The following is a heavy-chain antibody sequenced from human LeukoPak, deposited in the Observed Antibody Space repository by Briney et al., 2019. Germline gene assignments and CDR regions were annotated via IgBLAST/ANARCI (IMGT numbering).Heavy chain of an antibody. J-gene: IGHJ4*02. CDR2: ISSSSSYI. V-gene: IGHV3-21*01. CDR1: GFTFSSYS. Sequence: PGGSLRLCCAASGFTFSSYSMNWVRQAPGKGLEWVSSISSSSSYIYYADSVKGRFTISRDNAKNSLYLQMNSLRAEDTAVYYCATDLRPYDNSGYYFDYWGQGTLVTVSS. CDR3: ATDLRPYDNSGYYFDY. D-gene: IGHD3-22*01.